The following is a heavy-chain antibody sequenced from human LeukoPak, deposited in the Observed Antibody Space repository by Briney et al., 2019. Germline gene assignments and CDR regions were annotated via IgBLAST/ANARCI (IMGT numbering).Heavy chain of an antibody. CDR2: IIPIFGSA. D-gene: IGHD3-16*02. CDR1: GGIFSSYA. Sequence: PKASVKVSCKASGGIFSSYAINWVRQAPGQGLEWMGRIIPIFGSANYAQKFQGRVTITADKSTRTAYMELSSLRSEDTALYHCAKGSRLREGGSYRFWGQGTLVTVSS. V-gene: IGHV1-69*06. CDR3: AKGSRLREGGSYRF. J-gene: IGHJ4*02.